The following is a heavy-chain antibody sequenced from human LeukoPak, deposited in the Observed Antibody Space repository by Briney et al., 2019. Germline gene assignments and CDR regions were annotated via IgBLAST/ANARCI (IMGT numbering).Heavy chain of an antibody. CDR1: GYSISSGYY. CDR2: IYHSGST. V-gene: IGHV4-38-2*02. CDR3: VDSSSWYVIDY. D-gene: IGHD6-13*01. J-gene: IGHJ4*02. Sequence: SSETLSLTCTVSGYSISSGYYWGWIRQPPGKGLEWIGGIYHSGSTYYNPSLKSRVTISVDTSKNQFSLKLSSVTAADTAVYYCVDSSSWYVIDYWGQGTLVTVSS.